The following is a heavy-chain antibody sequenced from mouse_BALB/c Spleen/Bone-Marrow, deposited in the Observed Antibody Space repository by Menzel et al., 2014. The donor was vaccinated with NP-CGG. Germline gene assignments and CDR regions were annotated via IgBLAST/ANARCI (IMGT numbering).Heavy chain of an antibody. V-gene: IGHV1S56*01. CDR2: IYLGNVNT. CDR1: GYTFTSYY. Sequence: VQLQQSGPELVKPGASVRVSCKASGYTFTSYYIHWVKQRPGQGLEWIGWIYLGNVNTKYNEEFKGKATLTADKPSSTAYMQLSSLTSEDSAVYFCARRDYRYDGFAYWGQGTLVTVSA. CDR3: ARRDYRYDGFAY. J-gene: IGHJ3*01. D-gene: IGHD2-14*01.